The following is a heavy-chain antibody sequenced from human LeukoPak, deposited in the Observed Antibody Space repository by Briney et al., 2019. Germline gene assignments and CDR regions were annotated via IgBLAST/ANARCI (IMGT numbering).Heavy chain of an antibody. CDR3: ARGPAVAGMDV. CDR1: GGSISSYY. V-gene: IGHV4-59*01. CDR2: IYYSGST. D-gene: IGHD6-19*01. J-gene: IGHJ6*04. Sequence: PSETLSLTCTVSGGSISSYYWSWIRQPPGKGLEWIGYIYYSGSTNYNPSLKSRVTISVDTSKNQFSLKLSSVTAADTAVYYCARGPAVAGMDVWGKGTTVTVSS.